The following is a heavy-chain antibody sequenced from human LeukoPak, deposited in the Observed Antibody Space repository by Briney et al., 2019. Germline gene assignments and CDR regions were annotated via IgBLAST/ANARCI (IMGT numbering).Heavy chain of an antibody. J-gene: IGHJ4*02. CDR1: GFTFSSRG. CDR2: IWYDGNNK. D-gene: IGHD2-15*01. CDR3: AKGVDYCSGGSCPADY. Sequence: PGRSLRLSCVASGFTFSSRGMHWVRQAPGKGLEWVAVIWYDGNNKYYADSVKGRFTISRDNSKNTLFLQMNSLRAEDTAVYYCAKGVDYCSGGSCPADYWGPGTLVTVSS. V-gene: IGHV3-33*06.